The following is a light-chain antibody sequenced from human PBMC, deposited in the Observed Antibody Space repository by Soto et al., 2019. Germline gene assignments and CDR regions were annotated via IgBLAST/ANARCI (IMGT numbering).Light chain of an antibody. V-gene: IGKV1-5*01. Sequence: DIQMTQSPSTLSASVGDRVTITGRASQSISSWVAWYQPKPGKAPKLLIYAASTLQSGVPSRFSGSGSGTDFTLTISCLQSEDFATYYCQQYYSYPLTFGGGTKVDIK. CDR3: QQYYSYPLT. CDR2: AAS. J-gene: IGKJ4*01. CDR1: QSISSW.